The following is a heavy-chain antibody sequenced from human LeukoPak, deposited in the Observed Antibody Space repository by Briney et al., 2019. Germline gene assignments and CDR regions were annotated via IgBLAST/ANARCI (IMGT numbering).Heavy chain of an antibody. CDR1: GYTFTSYG. J-gene: IGHJ4*02. Sequence: ASVKVSCKASGYTFTSYGISWVRQAPGQGLEWMGWISAYNGNTNYAQKLQGRVTMTTDTSTSTAYMELRSLRSDDTAVYYCARDWYYDSSGYQRHFDYWGQGTLVTVSS. V-gene: IGHV1-18*01. CDR3: ARDWYYDSSGYQRHFDY. D-gene: IGHD3-22*01. CDR2: ISAYNGNT.